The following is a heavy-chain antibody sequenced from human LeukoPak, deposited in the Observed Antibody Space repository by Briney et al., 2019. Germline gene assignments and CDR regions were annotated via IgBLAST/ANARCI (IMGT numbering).Heavy chain of an antibody. D-gene: IGHD3-22*01. J-gene: IGHJ5*02. CDR3: AVVVVLGEFDP. V-gene: IGHV1-69*06. CDR1: GGTFSSYA. Sequence: ASVKVSCKASGGTFSSYAISWVRQAPGQGLEWMGGIIPIFGTANYAQKFQGRVTITADKSTSTAYMELSSLRSEDTAVYYCAVVVVLGEFDPWGQGTLVTVSS. CDR2: IIPIFGTA.